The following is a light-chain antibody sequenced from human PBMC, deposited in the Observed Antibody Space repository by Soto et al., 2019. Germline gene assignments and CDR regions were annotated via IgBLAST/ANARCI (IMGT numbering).Light chain of an antibody. Sequence: EIQMTQSPSSLSAYVGDKVTITCRASHSISNYLNWYQQKPGKAPKLLIYDASSLESGVPSRFSGSGSGTEFTLTISSLQPDDFATYYCQQYNSYSPTWTFGQGTKVDI. CDR3: QQYNSYSPTWT. V-gene: IGKV1-5*01. CDR2: DAS. CDR1: HSISNY. J-gene: IGKJ1*01.